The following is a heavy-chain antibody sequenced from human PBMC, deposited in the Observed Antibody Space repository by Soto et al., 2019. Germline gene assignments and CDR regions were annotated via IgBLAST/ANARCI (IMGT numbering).Heavy chain of an antibody. CDR2: IYYSGST. CDR3: ARGKDYGDYIRDYYYYMDV. Sequence: SETLSLTCTVSGGSISSYYWSWIRQPPGKGLEWIGYIYYSGSTNYNPSLKSRVTISVDTSKNQFSLKLSSVTAADTAVYYCARGKDYGDYIRDYYYYMDVWGKGTTVTVSS. D-gene: IGHD4-17*01. J-gene: IGHJ6*03. CDR1: GGSISSYY. V-gene: IGHV4-59*08.